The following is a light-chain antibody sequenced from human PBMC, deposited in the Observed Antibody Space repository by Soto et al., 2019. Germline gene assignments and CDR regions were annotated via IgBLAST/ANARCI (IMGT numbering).Light chain of an antibody. V-gene: IGKV1-27*01. CDR2: AAS. J-gene: IGKJ1*01. Sequence: DIQMTQSPSSLSASVGDRVTITCRASQGISNYLAWYQQKPGKVPKLLIYAASTLQSGVPSRFSGSGSGKDFTLTISSLQPEDVATYYCQKYNSASWTVGQGTKVEIK. CDR3: QKYNSASWT. CDR1: QGISNY.